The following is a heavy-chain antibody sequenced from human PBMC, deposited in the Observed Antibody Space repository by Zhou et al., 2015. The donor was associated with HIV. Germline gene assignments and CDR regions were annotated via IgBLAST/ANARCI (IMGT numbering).Heavy chain of an antibody. V-gene: IGHV1-2*04. CDR2: INPNSGGT. CDR3: AREGPSVSGATNFDY. Sequence: QVQLVQSGAEVKKPGASVKVSCKASGYTFTGYYMHWVRQAPGQGLEWMGWINPNSGGTNYAQKFQGWVTMTRDTSISTAYMELSRLRSDDTAVYYCAREGPSVSGATNFDYWGQGTLVTVSS. J-gene: IGHJ4*02. CDR1: GYTFTGYY. D-gene: IGHD3-3*01.